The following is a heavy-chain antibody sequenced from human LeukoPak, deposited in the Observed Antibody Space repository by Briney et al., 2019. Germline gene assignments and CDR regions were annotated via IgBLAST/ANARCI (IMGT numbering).Heavy chain of an antibody. J-gene: IGHJ4*02. D-gene: IGHD2-2*01. Sequence: SETLSLTCTVSGGSISGSSYYWGWIRQPPGMGLEWIGSIYYSGSTYYKPSLKSRVTISVDTSKNQFPLKLSSVTAADTAVYYCARPPGFSTSFWDWGQGTLVTVSS. CDR1: GGSISGSSYY. CDR2: IYYSGST. V-gene: IGHV4-39*01. CDR3: ARPPGFSTSFWD.